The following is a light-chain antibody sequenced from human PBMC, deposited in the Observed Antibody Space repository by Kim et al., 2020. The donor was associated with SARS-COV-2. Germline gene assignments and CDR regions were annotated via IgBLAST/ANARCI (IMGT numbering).Light chain of an antibody. J-gene: IGKJ4*01. V-gene: IGKV1-27*01. CDR2: AAS. Sequence: ASGEEGITTAWRRSQGVGKYLAWYQKQPGKAPQLLVYAASTLQSRVPSRFSSSGYRTDFTLIITSLQPEDVATYYWQKYDSIPATFGGGTKVDIK. CDR3: QKYDSIPAT. CDR1: QGVGKY.